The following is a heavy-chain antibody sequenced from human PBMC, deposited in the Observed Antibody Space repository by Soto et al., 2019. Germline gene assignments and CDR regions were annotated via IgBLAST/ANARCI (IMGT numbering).Heavy chain of an antibody. Sequence: ESGGGLVKPGGSLRLSCAASGFTFSSYSMNWVRQAPGKGLEWVSSISSSSSYIYYADSVKGRFTISRDNAKNSLYLQMNSLRAEDTAVYYCARGVDIVATIGIPFDYWGQGTLVTVSS. CDR2: ISSSSSYI. J-gene: IGHJ4*02. CDR3: ARGVDIVATIGIPFDY. D-gene: IGHD5-12*01. V-gene: IGHV3-21*01. CDR1: GFTFSSYS.